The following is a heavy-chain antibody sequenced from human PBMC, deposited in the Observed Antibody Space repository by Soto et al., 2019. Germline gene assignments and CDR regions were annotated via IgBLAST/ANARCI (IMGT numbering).Heavy chain of an antibody. CDR2: ISYDASIK. CDR3: ARDFGIFGVVPAEGMDV. Sequence: GGSLRLSCAASGFTFSSHAMYWVRQAPGKGLEWVAVISYDASIKYYADSVKGRFTISRDNSKNTLYLQMNSLRAEDTAVYYCARDFGIFGVVPAEGMDVWGQGTTVTV. V-gene: IGHV3-30-3*01. J-gene: IGHJ6*02. CDR1: GFTFSSHA. D-gene: IGHD3-3*01.